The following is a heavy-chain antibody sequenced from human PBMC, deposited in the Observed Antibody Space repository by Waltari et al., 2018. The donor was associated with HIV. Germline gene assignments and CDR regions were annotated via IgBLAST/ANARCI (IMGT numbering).Heavy chain of an antibody. J-gene: IGHJ4*02. CDR2: IRYDGSNK. D-gene: IGHD3-22*01. V-gene: IGHV3-30*02. CDR1: GFTFSSYG. Sequence: QVQLVESGGGVVQPGGSLRLSCAASGFTFSSYGMPWVRQAPGKGLEWVAFIRYDGSNKYYADSVKGRFTISRDNSKNTLYLQMNSLRAEDTAVYYCAKETRGYYYDSSGYYYWGQGTLVTVSS. CDR3: AKETRGYYYDSSGYYY.